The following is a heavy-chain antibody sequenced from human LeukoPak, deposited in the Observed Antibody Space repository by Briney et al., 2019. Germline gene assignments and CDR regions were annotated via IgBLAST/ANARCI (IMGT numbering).Heavy chain of an antibody. Sequence: PGGSLTLSCAASGFTFSNYGMHWVRQAPGKGLEYVSAISSNGDSTYYANSVKGRFTISGDNTKNTLYLQMRSLRAEDMAVYYCARVGGSGWCGYWGQGTLVTVSS. V-gene: IGHV3-64*01. D-gene: IGHD6-19*01. CDR1: GFTFSNYG. J-gene: IGHJ4*02. CDR2: ISSNGDST. CDR3: ARVGGSGWCGY.